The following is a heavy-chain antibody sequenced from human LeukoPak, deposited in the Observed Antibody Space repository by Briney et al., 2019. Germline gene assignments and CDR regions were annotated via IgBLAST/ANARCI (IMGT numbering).Heavy chain of an antibody. CDR1: GYTFTSYG. J-gene: IGHJ5*02. Sequence: ASVKVSCKASGYTFTSYGISWVQQAPGQGLEWMGWISAYNGNTNYAQKPQGRVTMTTDTSTSTAYMELRSLRSDDTAVYYCARTRKQVKGELPYNWFDPWGQGTLVTVSS. CDR2: ISAYNGNT. CDR3: ARTRKQVKGELPYNWFDP. V-gene: IGHV1-18*01. D-gene: IGHD1-26*01.